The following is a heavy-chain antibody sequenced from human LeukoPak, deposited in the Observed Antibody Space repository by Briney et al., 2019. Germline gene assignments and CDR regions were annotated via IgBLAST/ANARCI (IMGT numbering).Heavy chain of an antibody. Sequence: GGSLRLSCAASGFTFSSYSMNWVRQAPGKGLEWVSYISSSSTIYYADSVKGRFTISRDNSKNTLYLQVNSLRAEDTAVYYCAQAIQTYYYDFWGQGTLVTVSS. CDR3: AQAIQTYYYDF. CDR2: ISSSSTI. D-gene: IGHD5-18*01. V-gene: IGHV3-48*01. J-gene: IGHJ4*02. CDR1: GFTFSSYS.